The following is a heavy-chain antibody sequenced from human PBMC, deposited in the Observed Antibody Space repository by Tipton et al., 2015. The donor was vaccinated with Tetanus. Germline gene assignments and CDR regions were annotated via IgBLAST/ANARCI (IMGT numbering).Heavy chain of an antibody. D-gene: IGHD3/OR15-3a*01. CDR3: AKDDAGLAQRGGFYFDS. J-gene: IGHJ4*02. Sequence: SLRLSCAASGFTFSNFAMNWLRQTPLRGLEWVSGISGSGDDTHYADSVQGRFTISRDNSKNTFYLEMHSLRSEDTAVYFCAKDDAGLAQRGGFYFDSWGQGTLVTVSS. CDR2: ISGSGDDT. CDR1: GFTFSNFA. V-gene: IGHV3-23*01.